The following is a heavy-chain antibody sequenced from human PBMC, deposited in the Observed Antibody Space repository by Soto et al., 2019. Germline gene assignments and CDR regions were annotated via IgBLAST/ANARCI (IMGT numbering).Heavy chain of an antibody. CDR3: AKKGLGSLATYCTTGDCHYAFDV. CDR1: GFTFYNYA. D-gene: IGHD2-8*01. V-gene: IGHV3-23*01. Sequence: EVQLLESGGGLVRPGGSLRLSCAASGFTFYNYAMNWVRQAPGKGLEWVSTISGGGDGTYYADSVKGRFTISRDNSSNTVYLQMKSLRAEDTAVYYCAKKGLGSLATYCTTGDCHYAFDVWGQGTLVTVSS. CDR2: ISGGGDGT. J-gene: IGHJ3*01.